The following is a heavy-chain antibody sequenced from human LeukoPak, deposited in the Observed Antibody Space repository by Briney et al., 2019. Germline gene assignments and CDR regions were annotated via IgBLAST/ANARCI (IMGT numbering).Heavy chain of an antibody. D-gene: IGHD3-22*01. CDR2: ISYDGSNK. Sequence: GGSLRLSCAASGFTFSSYAMHWVRQAPGKGLEWVAVISYDGSNKYYADSVKGRFTISRDNSKNTLYLQMNSLRAEDTAVYYCARDKGGGYKAIKYYFDYWGQGTLVTVSS. CDR1: GFTFSSYA. J-gene: IGHJ4*02. V-gene: IGHV3-30*04. CDR3: ARDKGGGYKAIKYYFDY.